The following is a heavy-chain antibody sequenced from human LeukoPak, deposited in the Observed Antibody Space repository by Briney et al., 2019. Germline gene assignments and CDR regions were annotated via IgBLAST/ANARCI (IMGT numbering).Heavy chain of an antibody. CDR3: AQWAAVRRVSTPLDY. CDR2: IDIAGGT. D-gene: IGHD3-10*01. Sequence: GGSLRLSCAASGFTFISYDTHWLRPPTQHRPDWDSSIDIAGGTYYPPSVQGRFTISADDSKTTLYLQMSSLRAADTAVYYCAQWAAVRRVSTPLDYWGRGTLVTVSS. V-gene: IGHV3-13*01. J-gene: IGHJ4*02. CDR1: GFTFISYD.